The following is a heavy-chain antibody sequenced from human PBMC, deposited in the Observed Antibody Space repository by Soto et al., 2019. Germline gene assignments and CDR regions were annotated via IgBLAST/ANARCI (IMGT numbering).Heavy chain of an antibody. J-gene: IGHJ4*02. CDR1: GGSIRSYY. CDR2: IYYSGST. D-gene: IGHD3-22*01. Sequence: SETLSLTCTVSGGSIRSYYWSWIRQPPGKGLEWIGYIYYSGSTNYNPSLKSRVTISVDTSKNQFSLKLSSVTAADTAVYYCARVGYDTSGLDYWGQGIQVTVS. V-gene: IGHV4-59*08. CDR3: ARVGYDTSGLDY.